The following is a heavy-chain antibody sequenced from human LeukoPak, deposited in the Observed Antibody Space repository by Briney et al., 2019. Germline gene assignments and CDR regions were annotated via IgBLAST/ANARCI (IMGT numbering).Heavy chain of an antibody. J-gene: IGHJ4*02. V-gene: IGHV1-8*01. CDR1: GYTFTSYD. CDR3: ARGATSYYYDSSGYYGD. CDR2: MNPNSGNT. D-gene: IGHD3-22*01. Sequence: ASVKVSCKASGYTFTSYDINWVRQATGQGLEWMGWMNPNSGNTGYAQKFQGRVTMTRNTSISTAYMELSSLRSEDTAVYYCARGATSYYYDSSGYYGDWGQGTLVTVSS.